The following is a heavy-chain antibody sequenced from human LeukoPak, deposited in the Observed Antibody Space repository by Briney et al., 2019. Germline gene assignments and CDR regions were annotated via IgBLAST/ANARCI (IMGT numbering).Heavy chain of an antibody. D-gene: IGHD6-19*01. CDR3: ARVNEAVAGTDY. CDR1: GFSFSNYE. V-gene: IGHV3-48*03. CDR2: ISSSGSTT. J-gene: IGHJ4*02. Sequence: GGSLRLSCAASGFSFSNYEMNWVRQAPGKGPEWVSYISSSGSTTYYADSVKGRFTISRDNAKNSLYLQMNSLRPEDTAVYYCARVNEAVAGTDYWGQGTLVTVSS.